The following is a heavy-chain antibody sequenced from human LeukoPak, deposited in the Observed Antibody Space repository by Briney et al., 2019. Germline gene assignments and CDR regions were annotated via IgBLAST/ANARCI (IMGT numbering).Heavy chain of an antibody. CDR3: TRDFASSWYNYGY. Sequence: GGSLRLSCAASGFTFSNAWMSWVRQAPGKGLEWVGRIKSKTEGGTTDYAAPVKGRFTISRDDSKSIAYLQMNSLKTEDTAVYYCTRDFASSWYNYGYWGQGTLVTVSS. CDR1: GFTFSNAW. J-gene: IGHJ4*02. D-gene: IGHD6-13*01. V-gene: IGHV3-15*01. CDR2: IKSKTEGGTT.